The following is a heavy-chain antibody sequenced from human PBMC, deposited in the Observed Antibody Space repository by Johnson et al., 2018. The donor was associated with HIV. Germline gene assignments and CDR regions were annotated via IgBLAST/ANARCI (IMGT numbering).Heavy chain of an antibody. V-gene: IGHV3-30*04. CDR3: ARACRDGYTCDAFDI. CDR1: GFTFSSYA. CDR2: ISYDGRNK. D-gene: IGHD5-24*01. J-gene: IGHJ3*02. Sequence: QVQLVESGGGVVQPGRSLRLSCAASGFTFSSYAMHWVRQAPGKGLEWVAVISYDGRNKYYADSVKGRFTISRDNSKNTLYLQMNSLRVEDTAVYYCARACRDGYTCDAFDIWGQGTAVTVSS.